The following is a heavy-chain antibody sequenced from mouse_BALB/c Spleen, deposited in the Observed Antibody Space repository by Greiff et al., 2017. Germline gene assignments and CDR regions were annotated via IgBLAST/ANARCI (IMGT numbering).Heavy chain of an antibody. CDR1: GYAFTNYL. V-gene: IGHV1-54*03. CDR2: INPGSGGT. J-gene: IGHJ4*01. D-gene: IGHD2-1*01. Sequence: QVQLQQSGAELVRPGTSVKVSCKASGYAFTNYLIEWVKQRPGQGLEWIGVINPGSGGTNYNEKFKGKATLTADKSSSTAYMQLSSLTSDDSAVYFCARLGIWGYGNSYYYAMDYWGQGTSVTVSS. CDR3: ARLGIWGYGNSYYYAMDY.